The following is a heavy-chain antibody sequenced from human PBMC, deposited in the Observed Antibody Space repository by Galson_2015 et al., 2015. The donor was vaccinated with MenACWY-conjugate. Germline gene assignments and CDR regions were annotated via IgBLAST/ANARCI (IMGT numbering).Heavy chain of an antibody. V-gene: IGHV3-23*01. J-gene: IGHJ4*02. Sequence: SLRLSCAGSGLILTGSPMTWVRQTPGKGLGWVSTISNNGDATYYADSVKGRFTISRDDSKNTVYLKMDSLRADDTAVYYCPKGGPGSDWGLFHYWGQGTLVTVSS. D-gene: IGHD3/OR15-3a*01. CDR2: ISNNGDAT. CDR3: PKGGPGSDWGLFHY. CDR1: GLILTGSP.